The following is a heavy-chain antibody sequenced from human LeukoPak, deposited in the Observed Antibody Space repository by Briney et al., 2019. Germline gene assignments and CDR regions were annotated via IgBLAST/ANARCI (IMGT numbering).Heavy chain of an antibody. J-gene: IGHJ4*02. CDR2: IYYSGST. D-gene: IGHD3-22*01. CDR1: DGSISSYY. V-gene: IGHV4-59*01. CDR3: TRNYDSSGYTTFGY. Sequence: SETLSLTCTVSDGSISSYYWSWIRQPPGKGLEWIGNIYYSGSTNYNPSLKSQITISVDTSTNQFSLKLSSVTAADTAVYHCTRNYDSSGYTTFGYWGRGTLVTVSS.